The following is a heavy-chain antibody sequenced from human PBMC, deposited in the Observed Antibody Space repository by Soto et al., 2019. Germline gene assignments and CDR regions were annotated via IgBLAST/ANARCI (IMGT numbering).Heavy chain of an antibody. D-gene: IGHD2-2*02. CDR3: ARATIVVVPAAIGPFAFDI. CDR1: GYSFTIYW. V-gene: IGHV5-51*01. J-gene: IGHJ3*02. Sequence: GESLKISCKGSGYSFTIYWIGWVLQMPWKGLEWMGIIYPGDSDTRYSPSFQGQVTISADKSISTAYLQWSSLKASDTAMYYCARATIVVVPAAIGPFAFDIWGQGTMVTVSS. CDR2: IYPGDSDT.